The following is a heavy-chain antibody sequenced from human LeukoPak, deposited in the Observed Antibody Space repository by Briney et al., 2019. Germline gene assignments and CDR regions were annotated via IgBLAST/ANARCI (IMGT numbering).Heavy chain of an antibody. V-gene: IGHV1-18*01. CDR3: ARGSGYYDSSGYYYYNGMDV. Sequence: GASVKVSCKASGYTLTNYGISWVRQAPGQGLEWMGWISAYNGNTSYAQKLQGRVTMTTDTSTSTAYMELRSLRSDDTAVYYCARGSGYYDSSGYYYYNGMDVWGQGTTVTVSS. D-gene: IGHD3-22*01. CDR2: ISAYNGNT. J-gene: IGHJ6*02. CDR1: GYTLTNYG.